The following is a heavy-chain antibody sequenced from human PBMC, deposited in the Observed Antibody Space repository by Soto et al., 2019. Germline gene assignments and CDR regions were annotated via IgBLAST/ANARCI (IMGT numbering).Heavy chain of an antibody. D-gene: IGHD2-15*01. Sequence: SVKVSCKASGGTFSSYAISWVRQAPGQGLEWMGGIIPIFGTANYAQKFQDRVTITADESTSTAYMQLSSLRSGDTAVYYCARSGGLDRDFNYWGQGSLVTVPQ. CDR2: IIPIFGTA. V-gene: IGHV1-69*13. CDR1: GGTFSSYA. CDR3: ARSGGLDRDFNY. J-gene: IGHJ4*02.